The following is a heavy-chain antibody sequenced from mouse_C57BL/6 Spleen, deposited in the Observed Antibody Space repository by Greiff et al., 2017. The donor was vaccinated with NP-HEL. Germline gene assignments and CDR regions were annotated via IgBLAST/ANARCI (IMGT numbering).Heavy chain of an antibody. Sequence: QVQLQQSGPELVKPGASVKISCKASGYAFSSSWMNWVKQRPGKGLEWIGRIYPGDGDTNYNGKFKGKATLTADKSSSTAYMQLSSLTSEDSAVYFCARGYYDYDDRAWFAYWGQGTLVTVSA. D-gene: IGHD2-4*01. CDR1: GYAFSSSW. CDR3: ARGYYDYDDRAWFAY. V-gene: IGHV1-82*01. J-gene: IGHJ3*01. CDR2: IYPGDGDT.